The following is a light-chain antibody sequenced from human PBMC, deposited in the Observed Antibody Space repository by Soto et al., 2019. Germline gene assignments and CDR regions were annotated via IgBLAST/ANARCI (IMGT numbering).Light chain of an antibody. J-gene: IGLJ1*01. CDR2: NNN. CDR3: SSYAGRNSYV. CDR1: RASIGSNT. V-gene: IGLV1-44*01. Sequence: QSVLTQPPSASGTPGQRVTISCSGSRASIGSNTVTWYQHLPGAAPKLLVYNNNQRPSGVPDRFSGSKSDTSASLAISGLQFEDEADYYCSSYAGRNSYVFGTGTKLTVL.